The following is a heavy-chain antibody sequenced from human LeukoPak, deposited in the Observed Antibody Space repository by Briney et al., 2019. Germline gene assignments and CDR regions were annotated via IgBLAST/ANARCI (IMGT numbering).Heavy chain of an antibody. CDR2: IYHSGST. J-gene: IGHJ4*02. CDR1: GYSISSGYY. V-gene: IGHV4-38-2*02. D-gene: IGHD3-22*01. CDR3: ARGNYYDRGPFDY. Sequence: SETLSLTCTVSGYSISSGYYWGWIRQPPGKGLEWIGSIYHSGSTYYNPSLKSRVTISVDTSKNQFSLKLSSMTAADTAVYYCARGNYYDRGPFDYWGQGTLVTVSS.